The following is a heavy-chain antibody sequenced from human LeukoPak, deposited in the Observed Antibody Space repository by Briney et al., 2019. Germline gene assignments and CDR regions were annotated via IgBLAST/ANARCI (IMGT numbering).Heavy chain of an antibody. CDR2: IIPIFGTA. D-gene: IGHD2-21*01. J-gene: IGHJ3*02. CDR3: AILPNIVVVIADAFDI. Sequence: SVKVSCKASGGTFSSYAISWVRRAPGQGLEWMGGIIPIFGTANYAQKFQGRVTITADESTSTAYMELSSLRSEDTAVYYCAILPNIVVVIADAFDIWGQGTMVTVSS. V-gene: IGHV1-69*13. CDR1: GGTFSSYA.